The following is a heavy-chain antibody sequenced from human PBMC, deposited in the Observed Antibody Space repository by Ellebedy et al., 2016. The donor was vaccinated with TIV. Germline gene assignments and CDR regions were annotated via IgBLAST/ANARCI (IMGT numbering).Heavy chain of an antibody. V-gene: IGHV1-8*02. CDR2: MNPNSGNT. CDR1: GYTFTIYG. Sequence: AASVKVSCKASGYTFTIYGIYWVRQATGQGLEWMGWMNPNSGNTGHAQNFQGRVTMTRNTSISTAYMELSSLRSEDTAVYYCARGRGYYDSKSYYKGHDYWGQGTLVTVSS. J-gene: IGHJ4*02. CDR3: ARGRGYYDSKSYYKGHDY. D-gene: IGHD3-10*01.